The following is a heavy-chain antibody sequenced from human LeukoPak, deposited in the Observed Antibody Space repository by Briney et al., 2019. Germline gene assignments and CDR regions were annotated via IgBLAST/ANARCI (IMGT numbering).Heavy chain of an antibody. CDR3: AKVAAAFDY. J-gene: IGHJ4*02. CDR1: GYSISSGYY. CDR2: MYHSGST. D-gene: IGHD6-25*01. V-gene: IGHV4-38-2*02. Sequence: MASETLSLTCSVSGYSISSGYYWGWIRQPPGKVLEWIGSMYHSGSTYYNPSLKSRVTISVDTSKNQFSLKLSSVTAADTAVYYCAKVAAAFDYWGQGTLVTVSS.